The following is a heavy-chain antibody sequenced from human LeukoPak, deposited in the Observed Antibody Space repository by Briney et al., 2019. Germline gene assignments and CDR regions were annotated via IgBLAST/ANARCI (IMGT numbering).Heavy chain of an antibody. CDR1: GYTFTGYY. D-gene: IGHD2-21*02. Sequence: GASVKVSCKASGYTFTGYYMHWVRQAPGQGLEWMGWINPNSGGTNYAQKFQGRVTMTRDTSISTAYMELSRLRSDDTAVYYCTRSGHSGVTLDPYYYYYMDVWGKGTTVTVSS. V-gene: IGHV1-2*02. CDR3: TRSGHSGVTLDPYYYYYMDV. J-gene: IGHJ6*03. CDR2: INPNSGGT.